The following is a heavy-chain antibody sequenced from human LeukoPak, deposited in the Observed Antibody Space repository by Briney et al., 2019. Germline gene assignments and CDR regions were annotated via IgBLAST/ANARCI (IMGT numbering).Heavy chain of an antibody. D-gene: IGHD4-17*01. V-gene: IGHV4-59*01. CDR1: GGSISSYY. Sequence: SETLSLTCTVSGGSISSYYWSWIRQPPGKGLEWIGYIYYSGSTNYNPSLKSRVTISVDRSKNQFSLKLSSVTAADTAVYYCARGVPTVTTPDYWGQGTLVTVSS. CDR3: ARGVPTVTTPDY. J-gene: IGHJ4*02. CDR2: IYYSGST.